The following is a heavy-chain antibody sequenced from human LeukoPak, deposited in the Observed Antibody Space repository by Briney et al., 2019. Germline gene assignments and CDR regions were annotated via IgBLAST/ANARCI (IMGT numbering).Heavy chain of an antibody. CDR1: GYTFTSYY. CDR3: AREDSSGWFDY. J-gene: IGHJ5*01. D-gene: IGHD6-19*01. V-gene: IGHV1-46*03. Sequence: ASVKVSCKASGYTFTSYYMHWVRQAPGQGLEWMGIINPSGGSTSYAQKFQGRVTITRDTSTSTVYMELSSLRSEDTAVYYCAREDSSGWFDYWGQGTLVTVSS. CDR2: INPSGGST.